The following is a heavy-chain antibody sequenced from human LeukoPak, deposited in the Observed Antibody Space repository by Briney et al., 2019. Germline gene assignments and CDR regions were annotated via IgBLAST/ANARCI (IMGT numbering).Heavy chain of an antibody. Sequence: ETLSLTCTVSGGSISSSSYYWGWIRQAPGKGLEWVARIKQDGTEKYYVDSVKGRFTISRDNAKNSLYLQMNSLRAEDTAVYYCARDLEYRSGWPGYYYYYMDVWGKGTTVTVSS. D-gene: IGHD6-19*01. V-gene: IGHV3-7*01. CDR1: GGSISSSSYY. J-gene: IGHJ6*03. CDR2: IKQDGTEK. CDR3: ARDLEYRSGWPGYYYYYMDV.